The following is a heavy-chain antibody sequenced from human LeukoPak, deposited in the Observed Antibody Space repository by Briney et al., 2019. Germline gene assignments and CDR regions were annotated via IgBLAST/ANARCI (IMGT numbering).Heavy chain of an antibody. CDR2: IKYSGTT. D-gene: IGHD5-12*01. CDR1: GGSISSGDYY. Sequence: SETLSLTCTVSGGSISSGDYYWSWIRQPPGKGLEWIGSIKYSGTTNYNPALQSRVTISVDTSKKQFSLRLSSVTAADTAVYHCARHFDSPGFSPYEDRFDSWGQGTLVTVSS. J-gene: IGHJ5*01. CDR3: ARHFDSPGFSPYEDRFDS. V-gene: IGHV4-39*01.